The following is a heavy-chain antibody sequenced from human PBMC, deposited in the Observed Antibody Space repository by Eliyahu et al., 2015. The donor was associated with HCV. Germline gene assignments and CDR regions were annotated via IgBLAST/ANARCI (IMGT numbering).Heavy chain of an antibody. CDR2: IYYSGST. V-gene: IGHV4-59*08. CDR1: GGSISSYY. Sequence: QVQLQESGPGLVKPSETLSLTCTVSGGSISSYYWSWIRQPPGKGLEWIGYIYYSGSTNYNPSLKSRVTISVDTSKNQFSLKLSSVTAADTAVYYCARHLEAVAPFDYWGQGTLVTVSS. CDR3: ARHLEAVAPFDY. D-gene: IGHD6-19*01. J-gene: IGHJ4*02.